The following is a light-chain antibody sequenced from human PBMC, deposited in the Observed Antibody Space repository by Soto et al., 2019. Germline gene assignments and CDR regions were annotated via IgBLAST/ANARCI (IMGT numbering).Light chain of an antibody. V-gene: IGLV2-14*01. CDR2: EVT. Sequence: LTQPASVSGSPGQSITISCTGTSSDVGGYNHVSWYQIHPGKAPKLIIYEVTSRPSGVSYRFSGSKSGNSASLTISGLQAEDEAAYYCSSYASSSSYVFGGGTKGTVL. CDR3: SSYASSSSYV. CDR1: SSDVGGYNH. J-gene: IGLJ1*01.